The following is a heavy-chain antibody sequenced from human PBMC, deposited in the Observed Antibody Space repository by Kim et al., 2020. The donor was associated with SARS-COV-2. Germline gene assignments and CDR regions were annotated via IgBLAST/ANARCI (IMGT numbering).Heavy chain of an antibody. CDR3: AKDFGVEWELRDDAFDI. J-gene: IGHJ3*02. V-gene: IGHV3-43*02. Sequence: GGSLRLSCAASGFTFDDYAMHWVRQAPGKGLEWVSLISGDGGSTYYADSVKGRFTISRDNSKNSLYLQMNSLRTEDTALYYCAKDFGVEWELRDDAFDIWGQGTMVTVSS. D-gene: IGHD1-26*01. CDR1: GFTFDDYA. CDR2: ISGDGGST.